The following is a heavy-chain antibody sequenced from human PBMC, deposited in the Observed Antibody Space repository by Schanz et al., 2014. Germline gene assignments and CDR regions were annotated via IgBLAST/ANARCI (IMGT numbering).Heavy chain of an antibody. J-gene: IGHJ6*03. CDR1: GGSISSGSYY. D-gene: IGHD2-2*02. Sequence: QVQLQESGPGLVKPSQTLSLTCSVSGGSISSGSYYWNWIRQPAGKGLEWIGRVYTSGSTNYNPSRKSRVPLSLDPPKNQFSRKLRSVTAADTAVYYCARGGARRFPVVPDAIQGLRGHYYYYYLDVWGKGTTVTASS. V-gene: IGHV4-61*02. CDR2: VYTSGST. CDR3: ARGGARRFPVVPDAIQGLRGHYYYYYLDV.